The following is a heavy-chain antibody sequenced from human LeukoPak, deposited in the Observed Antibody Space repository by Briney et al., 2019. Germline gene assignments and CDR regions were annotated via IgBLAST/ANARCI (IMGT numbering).Heavy chain of an antibody. CDR2: ISSNGGST. Sequence: GGSLRLSCAASGFTFSSYAMHWVRQAPGKGLEYVSAISSNGGSTYYANSVKGRFTISRDNSKNTLYLQMGSLRAEDTAVYYCAKGWVVPAAIGGHFDYWGQGTLVSVSS. CDR3: AKGWVVPAAIGGHFDY. CDR1: GFTFSSYA. J-gene: IGHJ4*02. D-gene: IGHD2-2*01. V-gene: IGHV3-64*01.